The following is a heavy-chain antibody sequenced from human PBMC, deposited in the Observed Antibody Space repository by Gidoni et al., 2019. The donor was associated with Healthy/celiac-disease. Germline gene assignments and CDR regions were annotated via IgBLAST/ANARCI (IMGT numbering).Heavy chain of an antibody. D-gene: IGHD6-6*01. Sequence: QVQLVESGGGVVQPGRSLRLSCAASGFTFSSYGMHWVRQAPGKGLEWVAVIWYDGSNKYDADSVKGRFTISRDNSKNTLYLQMNSLRAEDTAVYYCARGSWRSSSLVDIDYWGQGTLVTVSS. J-gene: IGHJ4*02. V-gene: IGHV3-33*01. CDR2: IWYDGSNK. CDR3: ARGSWRSSSLVDIDY. CDR1: GFTFSSYG.